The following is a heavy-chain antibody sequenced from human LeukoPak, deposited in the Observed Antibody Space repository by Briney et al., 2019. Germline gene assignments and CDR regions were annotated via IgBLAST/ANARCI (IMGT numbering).Heavy chain of an antibody. V-gene: IGHV3-74*01. CDR2: INSDGSST. Sequence: PGGSLRLSCAASGFTFSSYWMHWVRQAPGKGLVWVSRINSDGSSTSYADSVKGRFTIPRDNAKNTLYLQMNSLRAEDTAVYYCARGIAAADIDYWGQGTLVTVPS. CDR3: ARGIAAADIDY. D-gene: IGHD6-13*01. J-gene: IGHJ4*02. CDR1: GFTFSSYW.